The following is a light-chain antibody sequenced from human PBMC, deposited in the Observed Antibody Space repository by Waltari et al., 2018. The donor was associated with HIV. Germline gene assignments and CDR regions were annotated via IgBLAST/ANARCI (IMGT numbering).Light chain of an antibody. Sequence: DIQMTQSPSSLSASVGDRVTITCRASPSISTYLNWYQQKPGKAPNLLIFAASRLQSGVPSRFSVSGSGTDFTLTISSLQPEDFASYFCQQTYSAPLTFGGGTKVEIK. J-gene: IGKJ4*01. CDR3: QQTYSAPLT. CDR2: AAS. V-gene: IGKV1-39*01. CDR1: PSISTY.